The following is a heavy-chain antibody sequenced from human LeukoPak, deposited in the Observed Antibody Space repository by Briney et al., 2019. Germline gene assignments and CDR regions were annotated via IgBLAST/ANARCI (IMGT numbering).Heavy chain of an antibody. V-gene: IGHV3-7*04. Sequence: GGSLRLSCVASGFPCSSYWMTWVRQAPGKGLEWVANIKQDGSKKSYVDSVKGRFTISRDNAKNSLYLQMNSLRAEDTAIYYCTRVGYIDEGIDYWGQGTLVTVSS. CDR3: TRVGYIDEGIDY. CDR2: IKQDGSKK. CDR1: GFPCSSYW. D-gene: IGHD5-24*01. J-gene: IGHJ4*02.